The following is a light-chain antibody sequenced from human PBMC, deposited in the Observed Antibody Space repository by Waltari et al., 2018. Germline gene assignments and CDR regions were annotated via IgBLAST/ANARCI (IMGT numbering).Light chain of an antibody. V-gene: IGLV2-23*01. CDR1: SSDVGSYNL. CDR2: EGT. Sequence: QSALIQPASVSGSPGQSITISCIGISSDVGSYNLVSWYQQHPDKAPKLMIYEGTKRPPGVSNCFSGSKSGNTASLLISGLQAEDEGDYYCSYGGSSTWVFGGGTKLTVL. CDR3: CSYGGSSTWV. J-gene: IGLJ3*02.